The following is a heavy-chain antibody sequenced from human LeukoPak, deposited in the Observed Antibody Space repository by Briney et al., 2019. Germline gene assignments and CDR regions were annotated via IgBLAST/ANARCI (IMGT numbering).Heavy chain of an antibody. Sequence: GGSLRLSCSASGFSFNNAWMSWVRQAPGKGLERVGRIKSKADGGTTDNAAPVKDRFTISRDDSKNMLYLQMNSLKIEDTAVYYCSRAYQAAFDIWGQGTMVTVSS. D-gene: IGHD2-2*01. CDR3: SRAYQAAFDI. CDR2: IKSKADGGTT. CDR1: GFSFNNAW. J-gene: IGHJ3*02. V-gene: IGHV3-15*01.